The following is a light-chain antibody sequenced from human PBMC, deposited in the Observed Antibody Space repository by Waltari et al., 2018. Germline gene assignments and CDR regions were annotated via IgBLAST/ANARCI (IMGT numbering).Light chain of an antibody. V-gene: IGKV3-15*01. CDR3: QQYKNWRT. CDR1: QNITAR. J-gene: IGKJ1*01. Sequence: EIVMTQSPATLSISPGERATLSCRASQNITARLAWYQQKPGQAPRLLMFGASTRASGVPGRFSGSGSGTEFILTISSLQSEDSAIYYCQQYKNWRTFGQGTKVEIK. CDR2: GAS.